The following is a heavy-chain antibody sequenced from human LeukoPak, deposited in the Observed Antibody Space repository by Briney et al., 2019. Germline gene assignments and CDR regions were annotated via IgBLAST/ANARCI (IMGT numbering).Heavy chain of an antibody. Sequence: PSETLSLTCTVSGGSINGDYWSWIRQTPGKGLEWIGYIHYSGRTSYNPSLKSRVTISVDTSKNQFSLRLASVTAADTAIYYCAKDTVVVPADDWFGPWGQGTLVTVSS. CDR2: IHYSGRT. CDR1: GGSINGDY. V-gene: IGHV4-59*01. D-gene: IGHD2-21*01. CDR3: AKDTVVVPADDWFGP. J-gene: IGHJ5*02.